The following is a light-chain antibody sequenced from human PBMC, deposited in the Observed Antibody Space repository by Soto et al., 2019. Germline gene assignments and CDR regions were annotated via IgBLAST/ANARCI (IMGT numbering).Light chain of an antibody. V-gene: IGLV2-14*03. J-gene: IGLJ1*01. CDR2: DVS. Sequence: QSVLTQPASVFGSPGQSITISCTGTSSDVGGYNYVSWYQQHPGKAPKVMIYDVSNRPSGVSNRFSGSKSGNTASLTISGLQAEDEADYYCSSYTSSSTQVFGTGTKLTVL. CDR3: SSYTSSSTQV. CDR1: SSDVGGYNY.